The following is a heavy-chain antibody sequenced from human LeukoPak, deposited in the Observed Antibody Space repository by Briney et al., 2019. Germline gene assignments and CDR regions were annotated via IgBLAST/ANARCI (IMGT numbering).Heavy chain of an antibody. Sequence: PSETLSLTCPVSGGSISSYYWNWIRQPPGKGLEWIGYIYYSGSTNYNPSLKSRVTTSVDTSKNQFSLKLSSVTAADTAVYYCARGRLGYYDRSGLDYWGQGTLVTVSS. CDR1: GGSISSYY. J-gene: IGHJ4*02. D-gene: IGHD3-22*01. V-gene: IGHV4-59*01. CDR2: IYYSGST. CDR3: ARGRLGYYDRSGLDY.